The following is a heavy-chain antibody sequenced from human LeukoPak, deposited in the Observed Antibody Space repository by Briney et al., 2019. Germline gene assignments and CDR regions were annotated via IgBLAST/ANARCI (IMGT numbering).Heavy chain of an antibody. V-gene: IGHV3-21*01. CDR2: ISGSSSYI. Sequence: GGSLRLSCAASGFTFSTYNMNWVRQAPGKGLEWVSSISGSSSYIYYADSVKGRFSISRDNAKNSLYLQMNSLRAEDTAVYYCARDVPSRSSSPLGIFDYWGQGTLVTVSS. D-gene: IGHD6-6*01. J-gene: IGHJ4*02. CDR1: GFTFSTYN. CDR3: ARDVPSRSSSPLGIFDY.